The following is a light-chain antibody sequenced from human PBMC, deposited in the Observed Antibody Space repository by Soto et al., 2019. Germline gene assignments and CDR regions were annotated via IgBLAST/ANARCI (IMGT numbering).Light chain of an antibody. CDR1: QSISSW. Sequence: DFQMTQSPSTLSASVGDIVTMSCRASQSISSWLAWYQQKPGRAPNLLIYDASSLQSGVPSRFSGSGSGTEFTLTISSLQPDDSATYYCQQYESYSWTFGQGTKVDIK. CDR3: QQYESYSWT. V-gene: IGKV1-5*01. CDR2: DAS. J-gene: IGKJ1*01.